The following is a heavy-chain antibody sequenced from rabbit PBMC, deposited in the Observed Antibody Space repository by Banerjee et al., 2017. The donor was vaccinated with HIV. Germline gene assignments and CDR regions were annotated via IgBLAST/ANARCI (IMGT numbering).Heavy chain of an antibody. CDR3: ARGNAYGYAGYAPNL. V-gene: IGHV1S40*01. D-gene: IGHD6-1*01. CDR1: GFSFSSSHY. CDR2: IYAGSSGST. Sequence: QSLEESGGDLVKPGASTTLTCTASGFSFSSSHYMCWVRQAPGKGLEWIACIYAGSSGSTYYASWAKGRFTISKTSSTTVTLQMTSLTAADTATYFCARGNAYGYAGYAPNLWGQGTLVTVS. J-gene: IGHJ4*01.